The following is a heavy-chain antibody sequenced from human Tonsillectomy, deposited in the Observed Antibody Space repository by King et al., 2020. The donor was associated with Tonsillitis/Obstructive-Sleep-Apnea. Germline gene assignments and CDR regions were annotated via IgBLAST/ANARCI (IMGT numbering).Heavy chain of an antibody. J-gene: IGHJ3*02. D-gene: IGHD2-21*01. CDR3: ARDIVLEAGGDAFDI. CDR1: GDSISTYY. V-gene: IGHV4-59*01. Sequence: QVQLQESGPGLVKPSETLSLTCTVSGDSISTYYWSWIRQPPGKGLEWIGYIHYSGSTNYNPSLKSRVTILVDTSKNQFSLKLSSVTAADTAVYYCARDIVLEAGGDAFDIWGQGTMVTVSS. CDR2: IHYSGST.